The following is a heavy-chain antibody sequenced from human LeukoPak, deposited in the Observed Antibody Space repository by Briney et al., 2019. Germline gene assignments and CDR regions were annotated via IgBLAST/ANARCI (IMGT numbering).Heavy chain of an antibody. V-gene: IGHV4-34*01. CDR1: GVSFDDYY. Sequence: SETLSLTCAVSGVSFDDYYWAWLRQTPGKGLEWIGEINHSGYTNDSPSLKSRVTLSIDTSRKQFSLNLRSVTVADAGTYYCTRMTTGHDYWGQGTLVTVSS. CDR2: INHSGYT. CDR3: TRMTTGHDY. D-gene: IGHD4-17*01. J-gene: IGHJ4*02.